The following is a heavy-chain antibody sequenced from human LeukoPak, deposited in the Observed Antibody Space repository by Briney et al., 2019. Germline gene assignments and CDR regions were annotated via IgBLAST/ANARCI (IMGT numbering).Heavy chain of an antibody. CDR1: GYTFTSYY. CDR3: ARDLRDYDFWSGYYVYYYYYMDV. J-gene: IGHJ6*03. D-gene: IGHD3-3*01. Sequence: ASVKVSCKASGYTFTSYYMHWVRQAPGKGLEWMGIINPCGGSTSYAQKFQGRVTMTRDPSTSTVYMELSSLRSEHTAVYYCARDLRDYDFWSGYYVYYYYYMDVWGKGTTVTVSS. CDR2: INPCGGST. V-gene: IGHV1-46*01.